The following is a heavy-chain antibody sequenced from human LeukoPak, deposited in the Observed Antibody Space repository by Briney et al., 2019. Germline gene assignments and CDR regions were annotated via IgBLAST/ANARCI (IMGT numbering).Heavy chain of an antibody. CDR2: ISEHNDDT. V-gene: IGHV1-18*01. D-gene: IGHD2-15*01. J-gene: IGHJ6*03. Sequence: ASVKVSCKASGYTFTSYAISWVRQAPGQGGEWMGWISEHNDDTKYAKRLQGRVTINTDTKKSTEYREVRSLRSDDTAVYYSARAGYCSGGSCYPYYYYYYMDVWGKGTTVTVSS. CDR3: ARAGYCSGGSCYPYYYYYYMDV. CDR1: GYTFTSYA.